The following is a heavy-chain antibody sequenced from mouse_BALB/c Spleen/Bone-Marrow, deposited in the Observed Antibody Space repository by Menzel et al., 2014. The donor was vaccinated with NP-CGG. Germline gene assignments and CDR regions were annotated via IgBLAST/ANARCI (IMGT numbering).Heavy chain of an antibody. CDR2: IYPGDGDT. J-gene: IGHJ3*01. V-gene: IGHV1-80*01. CDR1: GYAFSSYW. Sequence: QVQLQQSGAELVRPGSSVKISCKASGYAFSSYWMNWVKQGPGQGLEWIGQIYPGDGDTNYNGKFKGKATLTADKSSSTAYMQLSSLTSEDSAVYFCASAAAWFAYWGQGTLVAVSA. CDR3: ASAAAWFAY.